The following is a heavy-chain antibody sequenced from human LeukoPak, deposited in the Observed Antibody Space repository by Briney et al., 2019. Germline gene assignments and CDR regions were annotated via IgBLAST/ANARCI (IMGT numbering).Heavy chain of an antibody. Sequence: GGSLRLSRAASGFTVSTNYMSWVRQAPGKGLEWVSVIYSGDTTFYADSVRGKFTISRDNSKNTLYLQMNSLRAEDTAVYYCASILRSSSGYYFDYWGQGTLVTVS. CDR3: ASILRSSSGYYFDY. CDR2: IYSGDTT. CDR1: GFTVSTNY. J-gene: IGHJ4*02. V-gene: IGHV3-66*01. D-gene: IGHD3-10*01.